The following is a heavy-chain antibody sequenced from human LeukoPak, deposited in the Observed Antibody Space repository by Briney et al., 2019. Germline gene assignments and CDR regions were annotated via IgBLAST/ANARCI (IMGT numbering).Heavy chain of an antibody. D-gene: IGHD3-22*01. J-gene: IGHJ4*02. CDR2: INPSGGST. CDR3: ARDYYDSSGYPNFDY. CDR1: GYTFTSYY. Sequence: GASVKVSCKASGYTFTSYYMHWVRQAPGQGLEWMGIINPSGGSTSYAQKFQGRVTMTRDTSTSTVYMELSSRRSEDTAVYYCARDYYDSSGYPNFDYWGQGTLVTVSS. V-gene: IGHV1-46*01.